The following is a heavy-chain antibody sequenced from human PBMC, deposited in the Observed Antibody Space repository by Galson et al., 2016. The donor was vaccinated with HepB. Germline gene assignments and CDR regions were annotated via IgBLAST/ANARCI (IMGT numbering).Heavy chain of an antibody. CDR1: GFTFTNTW. J-gene: IGHJ6*02. D-gene: IGHD3-16*01. CDR2: IRSRADGGTT. CDR3: TTAHGGDYYYAMDV. Sequence: SLRLSRAASGFTFTNTWMNWVRQAPGKGLEWVGRIRSRADGGTTDYAAPVQGRFTVSRDDSKKTLYLQMNSLTTDDTAVYFCTTAHGGDYYYAMDVWGQGTTVTVSS. V-gene: IGHV3-15*07.